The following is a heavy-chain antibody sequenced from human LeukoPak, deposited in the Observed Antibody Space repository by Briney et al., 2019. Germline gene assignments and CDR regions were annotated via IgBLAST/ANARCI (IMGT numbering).Heavy chain of an antibody. Sequence: ASVKVSCKASGYTFTSYGISWVRQAPGQGLEWMGWISAYNGNTNYAQKLQGRVTMTTDTSTSTAYMELRSLRSDDTAVYYCARDTFEGYYDFWSGYPHFDYWGQGTLVTVSS. CDR3: ARDTFEGYYDFWSGYPHFDY. V-gene: IGHV1-18*01. D-gene: IGHD3-3*01. CDR1: GYTFTSYG. CDR2: ISAYNGNT. J-gene: IGHJ4*02.